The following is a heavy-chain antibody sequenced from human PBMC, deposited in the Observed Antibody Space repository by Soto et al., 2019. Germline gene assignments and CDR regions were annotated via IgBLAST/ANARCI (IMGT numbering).Heavy chain of an antibody. Sequence: EMQLLESGGRLVPPGGSLRLSCAASGFNFRSYAMNWVRQVPGKGLDWVSGISGRGHMTFYADSVKGRFTISRDNSKTTVFLQMNSLRPEDTAIYYCAKDLGFSGYDFDWYSDLWGRGTLVTVSS. D-gene: IGHD3-22*01. J-gene: IGHJ2*01. V-gene: IGHV3-23*01. CDR1: GFNFRSYA. CDR2: ISGRGHMT. CDR3: AKDLGFSGYDFDWYSDL.